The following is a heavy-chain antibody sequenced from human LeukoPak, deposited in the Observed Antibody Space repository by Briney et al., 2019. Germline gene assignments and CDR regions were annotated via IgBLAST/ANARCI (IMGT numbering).Heavy chain of an antibody. CDR2: IRSNGEIT. J-gene: IGHJ1*01. D-gene: IGHD3-22*01. V-gene: IGHV3-48*01. CDR1: GFIFSHHG. Sequence: PGGSLRLSCVASGFIFSHHGMNWVRQTPGKGLEWVSGIRSNGEITYYADSVKGRFTISRDNAKNSLYLQMNSLRAEDTAVYYCARGDSGYYPKYFQHWGQGTLVTVSS. CDR3: ARGDSGYYPKYFQH.